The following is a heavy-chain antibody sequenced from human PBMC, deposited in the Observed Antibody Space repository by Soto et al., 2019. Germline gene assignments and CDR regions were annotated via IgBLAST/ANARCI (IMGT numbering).Heavy chain of an antibody. CDR2: IIPIFGTA. CDR3: ARDNLRYFDWLAEGTYGMDV. D-gene: IGHD3-9*01. Sequence: VKVSCKASGGTFSSYAISWVRQAPGQGLEWMGGIIPIFGTANYAQKFQGRVTITADESTSTAYMELSSLRSEDTAVYYCARDNLRYFDWLAEGTYGMDVWGQGTTVTVSS. V-gene: IGHV1-69*13. CDR1: GGTFSSYA. J-gene: IGHJ6*02.